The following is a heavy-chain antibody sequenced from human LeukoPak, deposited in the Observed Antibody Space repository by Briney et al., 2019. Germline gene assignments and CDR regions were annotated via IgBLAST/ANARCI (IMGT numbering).Heavy chain of an antibody. D-gene: IGHD3-22*01. CDR1: GFTFGDYA. CDR2: IRSKAYGGTT. Sequence: GGSLRLSCTASGFTFGDYAMSWVRQAPGQGLEWVGFIRSKAYGGTTEYAASVKGRFTISRDDSKSVAYLQMNSLKTEDTAVYYCTRVYYDSSGYYTTQYEFDCWGQGTLVTVSS. CDR3: TRVYYDSSGYYTTQYEFDC. J-gene: IGHJ4*02. V-gene: IGHV3-49*04.